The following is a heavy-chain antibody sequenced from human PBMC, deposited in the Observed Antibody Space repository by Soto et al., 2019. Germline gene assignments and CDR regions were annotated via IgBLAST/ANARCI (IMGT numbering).Heavy chain of an antibody. D-gene: IGHD3-10*01. Sequence: EVQLVESGGGLVKPGGSLRLSCAASGFTFSSYKMNWVRQAPGKGLEWVSSISTRNSSIYYADSLKGRFTISRDNAKNSLYLQMNSLRAEDTAVYYCARVSSMIRGVPNFYGMDVWGQGTTVTVSS. CDR2: ISTRNSSI. J-gene: IGHJ6*02. V-gene: IGHV3-21*01. CDR1: GFTFSSYK. CDR3: ARVSSMIRGVPNFYGMDV.